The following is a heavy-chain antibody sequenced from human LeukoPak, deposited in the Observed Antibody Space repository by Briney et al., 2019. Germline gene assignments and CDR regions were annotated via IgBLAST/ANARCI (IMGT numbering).Heavy chain of an antibody. Sequence: GGSLRLSCAASGFTFSSYAMSWVRQAPGKGLEWVSAISGSGGSTYYTDSVKGRFTISRDNSKNTLYLQMNSLRAEDTAVYYCAKASRGGLRYFDWLSDYWGQGTLVTVS. D-gene: IGHD3-9*01. CDR2: ISGSGGST. CDR1: GFTFSSYA. J-gene: IGHJ4*02. V-gene: IGHV3-23*01. CDR3: AKASRGGLRYFDWLSDY.